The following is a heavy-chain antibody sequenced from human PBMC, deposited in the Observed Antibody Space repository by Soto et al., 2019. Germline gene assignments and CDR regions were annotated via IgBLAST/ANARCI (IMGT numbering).Heavy chain of an antibody. CDR1: GYTFTGYY. CDR3: ARESSEKDYGMAV. J-gene: IGHJ6*02. D-gene: IGHD6-19*01. Sequence: GASVKVSCKASGYTFTGYYMHWVRQAPGQGLEWMGWINPNSGGTNYAQKFQGWVTMTRDTSISTAYMELSRLRSDDTAVYYCARESSEKDYGMAVWGQGTTVTVSS. V-gene: IGHV1-2*04. CDR2: INPNSGGT.